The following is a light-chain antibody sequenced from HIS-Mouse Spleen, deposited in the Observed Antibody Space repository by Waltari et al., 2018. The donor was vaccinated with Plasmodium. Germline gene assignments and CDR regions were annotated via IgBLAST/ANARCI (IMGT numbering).Light chain of an antibody. CDR3: YSTDSSGNHRV. Sequence: SYELPRPPSASVSPEQTARNTSSGDALTKKQAYRYQQKSGQAPVLVIYEDSKRPPGIPERFSGSSSGTMATLTISGAQVEDEADYYCYSTDSSGNHRVFGGGTKLTVL. J-gene: IGLJ3*02. CDR1: ALTKKQ. V-gene: IGLV3-10*01. CDR2: EDS.